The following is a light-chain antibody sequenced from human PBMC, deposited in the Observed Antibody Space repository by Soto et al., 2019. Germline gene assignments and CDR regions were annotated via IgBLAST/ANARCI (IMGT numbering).Light chain of an antibody. J-gene: IGKJ4*01. Sequence: DIQMTQSPSSLSASVGDRVTITCRASQSISSYLNWYQQKPGKAPKLLIYAASSLQSGVPSRFSGSGSGTDFTLTISRLQPEDFATYYCQQSYSTPVTLTFGGGTKVEIK. CDR1: QSISSY. V-gene: IGKV1-39*01. CDR2: AAS. CDR3: QQSYSTPVTLT.